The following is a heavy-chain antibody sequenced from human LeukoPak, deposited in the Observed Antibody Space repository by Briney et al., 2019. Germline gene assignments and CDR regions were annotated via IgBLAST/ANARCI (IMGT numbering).Heavy chain of an antibody. J-gene: IGHJ1*01. Sequence: PSETLSLTCAVYGGSFSGYYWSWIRQPPGKGLEWIGEINHSGSTNSNPSLKSRVTISVDTSKNQFSLKLSSVTAADTAVYYCARRLLGYCSGGSCHSGYFQHWGQGTLVTVSS. CDR3: ARRLLGYCSGGSCHSGYFQH. CDR2: INHSGST. CDR1: GGSFSGYY. D-gene: IGHD2-15*01. V-gene: IGHV4-34*01.